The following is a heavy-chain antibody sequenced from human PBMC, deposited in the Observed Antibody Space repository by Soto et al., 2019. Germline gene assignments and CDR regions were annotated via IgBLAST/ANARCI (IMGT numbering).Heavy chain of an antibody. J-gene: IGHJ5*02. Sequence: SETLSLTCTVSGGSISSYYWSWIRQPAGKGLEWIGRIYTSGSTNYNPSLKSRVTMSVDTSKNQFSLKLSSVTAAGTAVYYCARDQNYDFWSGYFTGNWFDPWGQGTLVTVSS. D-gene: IGHD3-3*01. V-gene: IGHV4-4*07. CDR3: ARDQNYDFWSGYFTGNWFDP. CDR2: IYTSGST. CDR1: GGSISSYY.